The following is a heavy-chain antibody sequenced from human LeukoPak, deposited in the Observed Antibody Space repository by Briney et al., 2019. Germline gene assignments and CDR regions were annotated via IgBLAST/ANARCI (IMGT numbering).Heavy chain of an antibody. CDR3: ARDRVAAAGRSWFDP. CDR2: IYYSGST. V-gene: IGHV4-31*03. D-gene: IGHD6-13*01. Sequence: SQTLSLTCTVSGGSISSGGYSWSWLRQHPGKGLEWIGYIYYSGSTYYNPSLKSRLTISVDTSKNQFSLKLSSVTAADTAVYYCARDRVAAAGRSWFDPWGQGTLVTVSS. J-gene: IGHJ5*02. CDR1: GGSISSGGYS.